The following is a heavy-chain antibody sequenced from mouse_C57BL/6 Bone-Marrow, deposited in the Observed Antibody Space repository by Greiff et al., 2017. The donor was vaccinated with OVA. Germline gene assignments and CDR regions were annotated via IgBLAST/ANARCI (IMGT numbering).Heavy chain of an antibody. V-gene: IGHV1-19*01. D-gene: IGHD2-3*01. J-gene: IGHJ1*03. Sequence: VQLQQSGPVLVKPGASVKMSCKASGYTFTDYYMNWVKQSHGKSLEWIGVINPYNGGTSYNQKFKGKATLTVDKSSSTAYMELNSLTSEDSAVYYCARRWLLERYFDVWGTGTTVTVSS. CDR3: ARRWLLERYFDV. CDR2: INPYNGGT. CDR1: GYTFTDYY.